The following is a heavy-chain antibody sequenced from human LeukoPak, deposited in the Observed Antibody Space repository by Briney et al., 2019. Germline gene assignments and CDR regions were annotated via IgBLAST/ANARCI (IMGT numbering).Heavy chain of an antibody. CDR2: MYYSGST. CDR3: ARGPHYHYSSGYSPSYSYAMDV. Sequence: SETLSLTCTVSGRSISSGGYYSSWIRQHPGKGLEWIGYMYYSGSTNYNPSLRSRVNISVDTSKIQFSLDLRSVTAADTAVYYCARGPHYHYSSGYSPSYSYAMDVWGRGTTVTVSS. D-gene: IGHD3-22*01. J-gene: IGHJ6*02. V-gene: IGHV4-61*08. CDR1: GRSISSGGYY.